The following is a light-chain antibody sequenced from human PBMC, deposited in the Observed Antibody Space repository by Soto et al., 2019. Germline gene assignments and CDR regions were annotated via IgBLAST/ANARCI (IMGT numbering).Light chain of an antibody. CDR1: SSNIGSNY. CDR3: AAWNDNPNRPGYV. J-gene: IGLJ1*01. CDR2: SDD. Sequence: QSVLTQPPSASGTPGQRVTISCSGSSSNIGSNYVNWYQHLPGTAPKLLIYSDDQRPSGVPDRFSGSKSGTSASLAISGLQSEDEADYFCAAWNDNPNRPGYVFGTGTKVTVL. V-gene: IGLV1-44*01.